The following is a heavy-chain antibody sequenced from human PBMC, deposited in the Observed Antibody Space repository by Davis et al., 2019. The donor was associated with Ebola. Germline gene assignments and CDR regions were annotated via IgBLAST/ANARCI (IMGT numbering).Heavy chain of an antibody. CDR3: ARDRRYCSGGSCYSVFGY. CDR2: INSDGSST. Sequence: HTGGSLRLSCAASGFTFSSYWMHWVRQAPGKGLVWVSRINSDGSSTSYADSVKGRFTISRDNAKNTLYLQMNSLRAEDTAVYYCARDRRYCSGGSCYSVFGYWGQGTLVTVSS. CDR1: GFTFSSYW. D-gene: IGHD2-15*01. V-gene: IGHV3-74*01. J-gene: IGHJ4*02.